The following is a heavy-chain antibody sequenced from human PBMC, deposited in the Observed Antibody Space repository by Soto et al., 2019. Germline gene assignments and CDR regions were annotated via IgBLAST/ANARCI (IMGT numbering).Heavy chain of an antibody. CDR1: VFNFDAYA. J-gene: IGHJ5*02. Sequence: GGSLRLSCTPFVFNFDAYAMSWVRQAPGKGLEWVSAVTATAESAYYTDSVRGRFIITRDNSDNMLYLQMSSLRVEDTAIYFCARGRYYDSPQDLWGRGNQGTV. CDR2: VTATAESA. CDR3: ARGRYYDSPQDL. V-gene: IGHV3-23*01. D-gene: IGHD3-10*01.